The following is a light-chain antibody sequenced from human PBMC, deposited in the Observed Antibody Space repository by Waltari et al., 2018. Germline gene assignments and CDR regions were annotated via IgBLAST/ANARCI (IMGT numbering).Light chain of an antibody. CDR2: RNN. J-gene: IGLJ3*02. CDR3: SAWDSSLSAWV. CDR1: SNNVGNEG. Sequence: AGLTQPPSVSKGLRPTATLTCTGNSNNVGNEGAAWLQQHQGHPPKLLSYRNNNRPSGISERLSASRSGNTASLTITGLQPEDEADYYCSAWDSSLSAWVFGGGTKLTVL. V-gene: IGLV10-54*01.